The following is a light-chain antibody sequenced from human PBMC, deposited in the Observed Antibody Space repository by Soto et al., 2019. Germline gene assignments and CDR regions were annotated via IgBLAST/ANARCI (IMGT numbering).Light chain of an antibody. Sequence: EIVLTQSPATLSLSPGEGANISGRASQSVSSYLAWYQQKPGQAHRLLIYDASNRATGIPARFSGSGSGTDFTLTISSLEPEDFAVYYCQQRSNWPTTTCGQGTKVEIK. CDR3: QQRSNWPTTT. CDR2: DAS. J-gene: IGKJ1*01. V-gene: IGKV3-11*01. CDR1: QSVSSY.